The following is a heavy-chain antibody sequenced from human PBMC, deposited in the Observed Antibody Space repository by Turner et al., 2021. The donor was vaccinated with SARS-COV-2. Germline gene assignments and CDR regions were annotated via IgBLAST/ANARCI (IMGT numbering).Heavy chain of an antibody. D-gene: IGHD6-13*01. CDR3: ARVGIAAAGPTFYYYYYGMDV. Sequence: EVQLVESGGGLVQPGGSLRLSCAASGFTFSSYWMHWVRQAPGKGLVWVSRINSDGSSKSYADSVKGRFTISRDNAKNTLYLQMNSLRAEDTAVYYCARVGIAAAGPTFYYYYYGMDVWGQGTTVTVSS. CDR1: GFTFSSYW. J-gene: IGHJ6*02. V-gene: IGHV3-74*01. CDR2: INSDGSSK.